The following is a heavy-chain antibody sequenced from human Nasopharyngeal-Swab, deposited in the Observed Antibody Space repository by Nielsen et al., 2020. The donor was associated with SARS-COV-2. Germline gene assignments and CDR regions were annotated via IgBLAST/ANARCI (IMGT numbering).Heavy chain of an antibody. CDR1: GFTFSSYW. CDR2: IKQDGSEK. CDR3: ARDGAVPATGMDV. D-gene: IGHD2-2*01. V-gene: IGHV3-7*01. J-gene: IGHJ6*02. Sequence: GESLKISCAASGFTFSSYWMSWVRQAPGKGLEWVANIKQDGSEKYYADSVKGRFTISRDNSKNTLYLQMNSLRAEDTAVYYCARDGAVPATGMDVWGQGTTVTVSS.